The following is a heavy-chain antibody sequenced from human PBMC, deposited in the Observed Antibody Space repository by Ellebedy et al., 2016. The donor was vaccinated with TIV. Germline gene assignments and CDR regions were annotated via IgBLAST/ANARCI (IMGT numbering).Heavy chain of an antibody. CDR2: ISYDGSNK. Sequence: GESLKISCAASGFTFSSYGMHWVRQAPGKGLEWVAVISYDGSNKYYADSVKGRFTISRDNSKNTLYLQMNSLRAEDTAVYYCARDRQWPFDFDYWGQGTLVTVSS. J-gene: IGHJ4*02. CDR3: ARDRQWPFDFDY. D-gene: IGHD6-19*01. V-gene: IGHV3-30*03. CDR1: GFTFSSYG.